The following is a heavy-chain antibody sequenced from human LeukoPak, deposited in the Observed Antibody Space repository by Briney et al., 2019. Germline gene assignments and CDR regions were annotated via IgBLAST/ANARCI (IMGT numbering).Heavy chain of an antibody. Sequence: ASVKVSCKTSGYSFILYGISWVRQAPGQGLEWMGWINPNSGGTNYAQKFQGRVTMTRDTSISTAYMELSRLRSDDTAVFYCARAIGELQLVPGYYFDYWGQGTLVTVSS. CDR2: INPNSGGT. CDR1: GYSFILYG. V-gene: IGHV1-2*02. D-gene: IGHD6-13*01. CDR3: ARAIGELQLVPGYYFDY. J-gene: IGHJ4*02.